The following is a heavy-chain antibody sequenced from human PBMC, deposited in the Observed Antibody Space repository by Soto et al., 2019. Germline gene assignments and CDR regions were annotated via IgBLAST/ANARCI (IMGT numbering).Heavy chain of an antibody. CDR3: ARLGQWLVPWY. D-gene: IGHD6-19*01. J-gene: IGHJ4*02. V-gene: IGHV4-39*01. Sequence: QLQLQESGPGLVKPSETLSLTCTVSGGSISSSSYYWGWIRQPPGKGLEWIGSIYYSGSTYYNPSLKSRVTISVDTSKNQFSLKLSSVTAADTAVYYCARLGQWLVPWYWGQGTLVTVSS. CDR1: GGSISSSSYY. CDR2: IYYSGST.